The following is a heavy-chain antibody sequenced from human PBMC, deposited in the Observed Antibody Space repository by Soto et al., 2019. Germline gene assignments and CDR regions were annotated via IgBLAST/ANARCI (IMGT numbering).Heavy chain of an antibody. CDR3: ARGPAYIDGWRTFDL. D-gene: IGHD6-19*01. CDR2: TYYNGDT. J-gene: IGHJ4*02. CDR1: DDSFRGAEYY. V-gene: IGHV4-61*08. Sequence: SQTLSLTCTVSDDSFRGAEYYWSWIRQPLGKGPEWIGYTYYNGDTKYNPALRSRVTMSEDTSKNQFSLRLSSVTAADTAVYFCARGPAYIDGWRTFDLWGRGILVTVSS.